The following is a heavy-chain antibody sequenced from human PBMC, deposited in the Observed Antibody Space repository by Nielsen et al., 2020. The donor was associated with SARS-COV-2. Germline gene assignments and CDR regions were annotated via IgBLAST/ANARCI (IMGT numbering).Heavy chain of an antibody. D-gene: IGHD6-19*01. CDR3: ARTGIAVAGIDFDY. CDR1: GYTFTSYD. Sequence: ASVKVSCKASGYTFTSYDINWVRQATGQGLEWMGWMNPNSGNTGYAQKFQGRVTMTRDTSISTAYMELSRPRSDDTAVYYCARTGIAVAGIDFDYWGQGTLVTVSS. CDR2: MNPNSGNT. J-gene: IGHJ4*02. V-gene: IGHV1-8*01.